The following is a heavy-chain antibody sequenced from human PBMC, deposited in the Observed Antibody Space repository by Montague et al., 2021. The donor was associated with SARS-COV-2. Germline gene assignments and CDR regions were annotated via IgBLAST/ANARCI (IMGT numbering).Heavy chain of an antibody. CDR3: ARVARHFRGLISTFHFDL. CDR1: GGSITSGSHY. J-gene: IGHJ3*01. CDR2: NYTSGSS. D-gene: IGHD3-10*01. V-gene: IGHV4-61*02. Sequence: SQTLSLTCAVSGGSITSGSHYWSWIRQPDGMELDWNVRNYTSGSSNYNLSLKSRVSISMDKSKNQLSLKLGSVTAADTAVYYCARVARHFRGLISTFHFDLWGQGTVVTVSS.